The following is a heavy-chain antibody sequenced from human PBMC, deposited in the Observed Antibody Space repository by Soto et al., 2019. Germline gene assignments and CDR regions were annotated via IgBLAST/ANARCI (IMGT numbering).Heavy chain of an antibody. J-gene: IGHJ6*02. D-gene: IGHD2-8*01. CDR1: GYTFTRYG. Sequence: QGQLVQSGAEVKKPGASVKVSCKASGYTFTRYGISWVRQAPGQGLEWMGWISGYNGDTNYAQKFQGRVTMTVDTSPTTAFMELTRLTSDDRAVYYCAKNGQPPYYYYGMDVWGQGTTVTVSS. CDR3: AKNGQPPYYYYGMDV. V-gene: IGHV1-18*01. CDR2: ISGYNGDT.